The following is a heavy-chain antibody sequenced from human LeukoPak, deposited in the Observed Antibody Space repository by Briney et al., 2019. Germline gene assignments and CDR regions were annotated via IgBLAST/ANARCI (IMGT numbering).Heavy chain of an antibody. Sequence: GGSLRPSCAASGFTFSNAWMSWVRQAPGKGLEWVGRIKSKTDGWTTDYAAPVKGRFTISRDDSKNTLYLQMNSLKTEDTAVYYCTTVALPELELQDWGQGTLVTVSS. CDR3: TTVALPELELQD. J-gene: IGHJ4*02. CDR1: GFTFSNAW. D-gene: IGHD1-7*01. V-gene: IGHV3-15*01. CDR2: IKSKTDGWTT.